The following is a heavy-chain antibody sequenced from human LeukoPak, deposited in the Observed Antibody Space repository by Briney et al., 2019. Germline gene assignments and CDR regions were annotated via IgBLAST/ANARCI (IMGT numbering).Heavy chain of an antibody. D-gene: IGHD2-2*01. CDR3: ARANSGDIVVVPAAPLFDY. Sequence: SQTLSLTCAISGDSVSSNSAAWNRIRQSPSRGLEWLGRTYYRSKWYNDYAVSVKSRITINPDTSKNQISLQLNSVTPEDTAVYYCARANSGDIVVVPAAPLFDYWGQGTLVTVSS. CDR2: TYYRSKWYN. V-gene: IGHV6-1*01. CDR1: GDSVSSNSAA. J-gene: IGHJ4*02.